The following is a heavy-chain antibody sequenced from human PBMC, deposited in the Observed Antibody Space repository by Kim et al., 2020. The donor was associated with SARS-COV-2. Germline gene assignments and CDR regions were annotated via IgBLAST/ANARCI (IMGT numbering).Heavy chain of an antibody. CDR2: IYGGGST. J-gene: IGHJ6*02. CDR1: GFTVSSNY. D-gene: IGHD3-10*01. Sequence: GGSLRLSCAASGFTVSSNYMTWVRHAPGKGLDWVSIIYGGGSTYYADSVKGRFTISRDNSKNTLYLQMNSLRVDDTAVYYCATSRGYNYYGIDVWGQGTTVTVSS. V-gene: IGHV3-53*01. CDR3: ATSRGYNYYGIDV.